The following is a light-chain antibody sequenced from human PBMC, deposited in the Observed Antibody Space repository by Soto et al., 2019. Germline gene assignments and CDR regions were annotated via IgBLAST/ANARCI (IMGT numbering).Light chain of an antibody. CDR2: DAS. J-gene: IGKJ1*01. CDR1: QSISTW. CDR3: HQYNSYST. V-gene: IGKV1-5*01. Sequence: DIQMTQSPSTLSASVGDRVTITFRASQSISTWLAWYQQKPGKAPNLLIYDASTLETGVPSRFSGSGSGTEFTLTISSLQAEDFATYYCHQYNSYSTFGQGTKVDIK.